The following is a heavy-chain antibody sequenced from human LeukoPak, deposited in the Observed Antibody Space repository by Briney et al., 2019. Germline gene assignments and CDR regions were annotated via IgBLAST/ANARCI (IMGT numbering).Heavy chain of an antibody. CDR3: AKSSPRVVVTAARDPSFDY. CDR1: GFTFSTYA. J-gene: IGHJ4*02. D-gene: IGHD2-21*02. Sequence: PGGSLRLSSAASGFTFSTYAMSWVRQAPGKGLEWVSTISGIGGSTYYADSVKGRFTISRNNSKNTLCLQMNSLRVEDTAVYYCAKSSPRVVVTAARDPSFDYWGQGTLVTVSS. CDR2: ISGIGGST. V-gene: IGHV3-23*01.